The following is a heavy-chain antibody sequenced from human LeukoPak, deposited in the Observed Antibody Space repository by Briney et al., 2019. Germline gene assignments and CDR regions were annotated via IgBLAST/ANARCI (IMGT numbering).Heavy chain of an antibody. CDR2: INSDGSST. CDR1: GFTFSSYW. CDR3: ASIVRATTGLDC. D-gene: IGHD1-26*01. V-gene: IGHV3-74*01. J-gene: IGHJ4*02. Sequence: GGSLRLSCAVSGFTFSSYWMHWVRQAPGKGLVWVSRINSDGSSTSYADSVKGRFTISRDNAKNTLYLQMNSLRAEDTAVYYCASIVRATTGLDCWGQGTPVTVSS.